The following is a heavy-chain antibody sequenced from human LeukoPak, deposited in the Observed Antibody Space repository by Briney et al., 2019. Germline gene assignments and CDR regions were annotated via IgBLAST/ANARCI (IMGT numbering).Heavy chain of an antibody. V-gene: IGHV4-39*01. D-gene: IGHD3-10*01. CDR1: GGSINSYY. CDR2: IYYSGST. CDR3: ARRLGGSGSYYY. J-gene: IGHJ4*02. Sequence: SETLSLTCTVSGGSINSYYWGWIRQPPGKGLEWIGSIYYSGSTYYNPSLKSRVTISVDTSKNQFSLKLRSVTAADTAVYYCARRLGGSGSYYYWGQGTLVTVSS.